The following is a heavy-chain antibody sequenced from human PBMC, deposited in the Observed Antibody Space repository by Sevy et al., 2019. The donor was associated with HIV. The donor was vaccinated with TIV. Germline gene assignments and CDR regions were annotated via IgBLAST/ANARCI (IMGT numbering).Heavy chain of an antibody. Sequence: GGSLRLSCAASRFTFSSYWMSWVRQAPGKALEWVANIDQDGSEKYHLDSVKGRFTISRDNAKNSLYLQMSSLRAEDSYVYFCARVSSIYYDRGYFYAMDVWGQGTTVTVSS. CDR2: IDQDGSEK. CDR1: RFTFSSYW. D-gene: IGHD3-22*01. J-gene: IGHJ6*02. CDR3: ARVSSIYYDRGYFYAMDV. V-gene: IGHV3-7*01.